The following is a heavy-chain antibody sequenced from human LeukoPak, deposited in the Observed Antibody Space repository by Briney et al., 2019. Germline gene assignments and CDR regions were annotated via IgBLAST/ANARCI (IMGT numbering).Heavy chain of an antibody. D-gene: IGHD5-18*01. V-gene: IGHV3-30*02. J-gene: IGHJ6*03. Sequence: PGGSLRLSCAASGFTFSSYGMHWVRQAPGKGLEWVSFIRYDGSNEYYADSVRGRFTISRDNSKNMLYLQMNSLRAEDTAVYYCARGAMVNYYYYMDVWGKGTTVTISS. CDR2: IRYDGSNE. CDR1: GFTFSSYG. CDR3: ARGAMVNYYYYMDV.